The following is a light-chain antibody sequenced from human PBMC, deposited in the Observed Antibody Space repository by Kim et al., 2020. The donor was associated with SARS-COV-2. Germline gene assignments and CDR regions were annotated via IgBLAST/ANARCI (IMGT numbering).Light chain of an antibody. CDR2: GAS. J-gene: IGKJ5*01. V-gene: IGKV1-6*01. CDR1: QDIGNA. CDR3: LQDYYYPLT. Sequence: ASVGDRVTITCRASQDIGNALGWYLQKPGKAPELLIYGASTVQSGVPSRFSGSGFGTDFTLTISSLQPEDFATYYCLQDYYYPLTFGQGTRLEIK.